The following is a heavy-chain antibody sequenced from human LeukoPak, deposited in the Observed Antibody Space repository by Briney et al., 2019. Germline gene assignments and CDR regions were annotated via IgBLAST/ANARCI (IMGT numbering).Heavy chain of an antibody. CDR3: AKADKWLRLWESFDY. CDR2: ISYDGSNK. J-gene: IGHJ4*02. V-gene: IGHV3-30*18. D-gene: IGHD5-12*01. Sequence: GGSLRLSCAVSGFTFSSYDMHWVRQAPGKGLEWVAVISYDGSNKYYADSVKGRFTISRDNSKNTLYLQMNSLRAEDTAVYYCAKADKWLRLWESFDYWGQGTLVTVSS. CDR1: GFTFSSYD.